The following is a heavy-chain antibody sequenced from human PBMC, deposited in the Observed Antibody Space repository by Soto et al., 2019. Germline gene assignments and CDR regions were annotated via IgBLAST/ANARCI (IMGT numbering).Heavy chain of an antibody. D-gene: IGHD2-15*01. CDR2: IRSNIYGGTT. CDR1: GFTFGDYA. V-gene: IGHV3-49*03. CDR3: TRVSPGCTIGSCYPPN. Sequence: GGSLRLSWTASGFTFGDYALIWFRQAPGKGLEWVSFIRSNIYGGTTEYAASVKGRFTISRDDSKTTAYLQMNSLETEDTGVYYCTRVSPGCTIGSCYPPNWGQGTQVTVSS. J-gene: IGHJ4*02.